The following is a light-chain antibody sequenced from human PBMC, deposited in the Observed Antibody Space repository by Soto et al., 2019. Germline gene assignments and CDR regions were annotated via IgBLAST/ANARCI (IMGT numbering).Light chain of an antibody. CDR1: SSDVGSYNL. CDR3: CSYAGSTYV. Sequence: SALTQPASVSGSPGQSITISCTGTSSDVGSYNLVSWYQQHPGKAPKLTIYEGSKRPSGGSNRFSGSKTGNTASLTISGRQAEDEADYYCCSYAGSTYVFGTGTKVTVL. V-gene: IGLV2-23*01. CDR2: EGS. J-gene: IGLJ1*01.